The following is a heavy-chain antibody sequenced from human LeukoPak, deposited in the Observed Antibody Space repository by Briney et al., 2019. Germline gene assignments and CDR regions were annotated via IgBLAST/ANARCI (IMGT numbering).Heavy chain of an antibody. CDR1: GDSVSSNSAA. J-gene: IGHJ4*02. Sequence: SQTLSLTCVISGDSVSSNSAAWNWIRQSPSRGLEWLGRTYFKFRWFNDYAGSVTGRITINPDTSRNQLFLQLRSVTPDDTAVYYCARDRRVSRGFDSWGQGTLVTVSS. V-gene: IGHV6-1*01. D-gene: IGHD3-10*01. CDR3: ARDRRVSRGFDS. CDR2: TYFKFRWFN.